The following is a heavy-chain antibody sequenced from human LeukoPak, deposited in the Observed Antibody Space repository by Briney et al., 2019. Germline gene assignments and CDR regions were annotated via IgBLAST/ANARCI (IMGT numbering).Heavy chain of an antibody. D-gene: IGHD1-26*01. CDR3: ARDPPVGATVRHDAFDS. J-gene: IGHJ3*02. Sequence: GLEWMGGIIPIFGTANYAQKFQGRVTITADKSTSTAYMELSSLRSEDTAVYYCARDPPVGATVRHDAFDSWGQGTMVSVSS. V-gene: IGHV1-69*06. CDR2: IIPIFGTA.